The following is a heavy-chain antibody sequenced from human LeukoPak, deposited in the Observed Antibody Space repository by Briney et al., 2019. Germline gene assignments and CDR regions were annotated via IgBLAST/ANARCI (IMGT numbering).Heavy chain of an antibody. D-gene: IGHD3-22*01. CDR2: IIPIFGTA. Sequence: SVKVSCKASGGTFSSYAISWVRQAPGQGLEWMGGIIPIFGTANYAQKFQGRVTITADESTSTAYMELSSLRSEDTAEYYCARVLHYDSSGYYYYYYYYMDVWGKGTTVTVSS. CDR3: ARVLHYDSSGYYYYYYYYMDV. J-gene: IGHJ6*03. CDR1: GGTFSSYA. V-gene: IGHV1-69*13.